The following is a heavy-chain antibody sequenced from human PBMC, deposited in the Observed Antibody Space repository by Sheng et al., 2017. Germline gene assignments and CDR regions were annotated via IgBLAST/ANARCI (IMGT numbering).Heavy chain of an antibody. J-gene: IGHJ3*02. CDR2: INHSGST. CDR1: GGSFSGYY. Sequence: QVQLQQWGAGLLKPSETLSLTCAVYGGSFSGYYWSWIRQPPGKGLEWIGEINHSGSTNYNPSLKSRVTISVDTSKNQFSLKLSSVTAADTAVYYCAREGLRFLEWLFPHPDAFDIWGQGTMVTVSS. CDR3: AREGLRFLEWLFPHPDAFDI. V-gene: IGHV4-34*01. D-gene: IGHD3-3*01.